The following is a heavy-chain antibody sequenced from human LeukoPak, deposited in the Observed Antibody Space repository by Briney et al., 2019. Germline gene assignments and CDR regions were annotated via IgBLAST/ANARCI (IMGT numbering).Heavy chain of an antibody. J-gene: IGHJ4*02. V-gene: IGHV3-7*02. Sequence: VQPGASLRLSCAASGFTFNIYWMTWVRQAPGKGLVWVANIKEDGSGKYYVDSVKGRFTISRDNAKNSLYLQMNRLRAEDTAVYYCARGLVPPDYWGQGTLVTVSS. CDR1: GFTFNIYW. CDR2: IKEDGSGK. D-gene: IGHD2-2*01. CDR3: ARGLVPPDY.